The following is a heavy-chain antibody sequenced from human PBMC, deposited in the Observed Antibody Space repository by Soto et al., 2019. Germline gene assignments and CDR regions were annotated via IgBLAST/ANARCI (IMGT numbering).Heavy chain of an antibody. CDR1: GYGFTTYG. D-gene: IGHD2-2*01. CDR2: ISAHNGNT. V-gene: IGHV1-18*01. J-gene: IGHJ4*02. CDR3: ARRKYGDY. Sequence: QIHLVQSGAEVKKPGASVKFSCKGSGYGFTTYGITWVRQAPGQGLEWMAWISAHNGNTNYAQSLQGRVTVTRDTSTSTAYMELRSLRSNDTAVYYCARRKYGDYWGQGDLVTVSS.